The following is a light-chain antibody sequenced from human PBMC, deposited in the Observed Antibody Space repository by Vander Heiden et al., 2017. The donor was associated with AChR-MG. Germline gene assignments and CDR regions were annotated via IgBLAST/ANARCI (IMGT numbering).Light chain of an antibody. Sequence: SYVLTQPPSVSVAPGETARITCGGNNIGRKTVHWYQQKPGQAPVLVVYDDSDRPSGIPDRFSGSNSGNTATLTISRVEAGDEADYYCQVWDSSTDLLVFGGGTKLTVL. J-gene: IGLJ3*02. V-gene: IGLV3-21*02. CDR3: QVWDSSTDLLV. CDR1: NIGRKT. CDR2: DDS.